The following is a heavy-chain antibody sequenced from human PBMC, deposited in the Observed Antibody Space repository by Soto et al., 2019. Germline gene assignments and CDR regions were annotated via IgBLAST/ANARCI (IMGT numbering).Heavy chain of an antibody. CDR2: ISTYNGNT. Sequence: ASVKVSGKASGYAFTSYGISGVRQAPEKGLECMGWISTYNGNTNYAQKLQGRVTMTRDTSTGTAYMELRSLRSDYTAVYYCARDDILTGSHFDYWGQGTLVTVSS. CDR3: ARDDILTGSHFDY. D-gene: IGHD3-9*01. CDR1: GYAFTSYG. V-gene: IGHV1-18*04. J-gene: IGHJ4*02.